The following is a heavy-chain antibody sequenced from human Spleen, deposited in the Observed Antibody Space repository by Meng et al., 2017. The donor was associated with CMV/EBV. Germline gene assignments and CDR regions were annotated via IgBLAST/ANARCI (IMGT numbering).Heavy chain of an antibody. CDR3: GRDLSYSNYD. CDR2: INSDGSST. V-gene: IGHV3-74*01. Sequence: GGSLRLSCAASGFTFSSYAMSWVRQAPGKGLVWVSHINSDGSSTNYADSVKGRFTISRDNAKNTVYLQMDSLRAEDTAVYYCGRDLSYSNYDWGQGTLVTVSS. CDR1: GFTFSSYA. D-gene: IGHD4-11*01. J-gene: IGHJ4*02.